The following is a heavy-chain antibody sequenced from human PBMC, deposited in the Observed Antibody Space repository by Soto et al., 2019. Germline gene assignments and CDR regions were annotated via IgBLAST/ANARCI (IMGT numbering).Heavy chain of an antibody. CDR3: ARQGVVAATTRGWAFDI. CDR1: GGSISSSSYY. V-gene: IGHV4-39*01. Sequence: QLQLQESGPGLVKPSETLSLTCTVSGGSISSSSYYWGWIRQPPGKGLEWIGSIYYSGSTYYNPSLKSRVTISVDTSKTQFSLKLSSVTAADTAVYYCARQGVVAATTRGWAFDIWGQGTMVTVSS. CDR2: IYYSGST. D-gene: IGHD2-15*01. J-gene: IGHJ3*02.